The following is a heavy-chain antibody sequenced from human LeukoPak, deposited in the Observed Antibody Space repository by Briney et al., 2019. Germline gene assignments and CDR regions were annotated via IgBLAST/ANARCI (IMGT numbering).Heavy chain of an antibody. CDR1: GFTFSSYE. Sequence: PGGSLRLSCAASGFTFSSYEMNWVRQAPGKGREGGSYISSSGSTIYYADSVKGRFTISRDNAKNSLYLQMNRLRAEDTAVYYCARDQGYCSGGSCYSPLAQVHYYGMDVWGKGTTVTVSS. J-gene: IGHJ6*04. CDR3: ARDQGYCSGGSCYSPLAQVHYYGMDV. CDR2: ISSSGSTI. V-gene: IGHV3-48*03. D-gene: IGHD2-15*01.